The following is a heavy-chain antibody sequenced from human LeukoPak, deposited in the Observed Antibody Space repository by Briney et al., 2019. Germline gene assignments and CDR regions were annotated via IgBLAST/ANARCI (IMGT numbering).Heavy chain of an antibody. CDR2: LNYNGGNT. CDR1: GFTVSSNY. J-gene: IGHJ4*02. V-gene: IGHV3-23*01. CDR3: AQISEDTSRNRWADFDS. D-gene: IGHD5-18*01. Sequence: GGSLRLSCAASGFTVSSNYMSWVRQAPGKGLEWVSALNYNGGNTYYADSVKGRFTISRDNSKNMLYLQMNSLRAEDTAIYYCAQISEDTSRNRWADFDSWGQGILVTVSS.